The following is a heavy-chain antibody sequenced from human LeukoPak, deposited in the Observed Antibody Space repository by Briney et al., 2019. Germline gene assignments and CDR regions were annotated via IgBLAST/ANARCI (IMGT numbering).Heavy chain of an antibody. CDR3: ARDLWGITMVRGVIKEDY. J-gene: IGHJ4*02. CDR2: ISYDGSNK. D-gene: IGHD3-10*01. V-gene: IGHV3-30-3*01. CDR1: GFTFSSYA. Sequence: PGGSLRLSCAASGFTFSSYAMHWVRQAPGKGLEWVAVISYDGSNKYYADSVKGRFTISRDNSKNTLYLQMNSLRAEDTAVYYCARDLWGITMVRGVIKEDYWGQGTLVTVSS.